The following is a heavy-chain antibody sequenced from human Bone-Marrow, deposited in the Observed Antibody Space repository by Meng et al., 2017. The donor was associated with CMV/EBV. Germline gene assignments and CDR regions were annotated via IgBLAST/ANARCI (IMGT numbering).Heavy chain of an antibody. CDR1: GGSISNSDYY. Sequence: GSLRLSCSVSGGSISNSDYYWGWIRQPPGKGLEWIGNLYYGGNTYYNPSLKSRVTISVDTSKKQLFLKLSSVTAADTAVYYCARGGNGDSYDYWGQGTLVTVSS. V-gene: IGHV4-39*07. J-gene: IGHJ4*02. D-gene: IGHD1-1*01. CDR3: ARGGNGDSYDY. CDR2: LYYGGNT.